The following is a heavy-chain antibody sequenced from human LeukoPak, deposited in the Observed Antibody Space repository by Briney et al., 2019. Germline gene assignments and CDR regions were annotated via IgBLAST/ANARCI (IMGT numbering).Heavy chain of an antibody. D-gene: IGHD2-15*01. Sequence: KTGGSLRLSCAASGFTVSDSYMSWVRQAPGMGLEWVSVIYGAGATYYADSVRGRFTISRDNTKNTSYLQMTSLRAEDTAFYYCATLLPASRHYFQYWGQGALVTVSS. CDR3: ATLLPASRHYFQY. CDR2: IYGAGAT. CDR1: GFTVSDSY. V-gene: IGHV3-53*01. J-gene: IGHJ4*02.